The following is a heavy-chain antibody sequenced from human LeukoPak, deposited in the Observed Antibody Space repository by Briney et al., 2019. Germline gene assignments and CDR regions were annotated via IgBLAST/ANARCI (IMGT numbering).Heavy chain of an antibody. Sequence: GGSLRLSCAASGFTFSSYAVSWVRQAPGKGLEWVSAISARGDSTYYADSVEGRFTIYRDNSKNTLCLQMNSLRAEDTALYYCARGAYGDYDYWGQGTLVTVSS. CDR3: ARGAYGDYDY. CDR2: ISARGDST. D-gene: IGHD4-17*01. J-gene: IGHJ4*02. V-gene: IGHV3-23*01. CDR1: GFTFSSYA.